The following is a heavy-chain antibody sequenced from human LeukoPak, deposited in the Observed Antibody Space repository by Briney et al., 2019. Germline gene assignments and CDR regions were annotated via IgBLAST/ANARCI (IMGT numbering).Heavy chain of an antibody. J-gene: IGHJ4*02. CDR3: ARGAYSPVFDY. V-gene: IGHV4-30-4*08. Sequence: SQTLSLTCTVSGGSISSGDYYWSWIRQPPGKGLEWIGYIYYSWSTYYNPSLKRRVTISADTSKTQFSLKLSSVTAADTAVYYCARGAYSPVFDYWGQGTLVTVSS. CDR1: GGSISSGDYY. CDR2: IYYSWST. D-gene: IGHD3-16*01.